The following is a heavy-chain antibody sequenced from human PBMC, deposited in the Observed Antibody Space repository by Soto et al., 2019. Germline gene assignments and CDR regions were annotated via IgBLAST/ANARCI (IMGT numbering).Heavy chain of an antibody. Sequence: GGSLRLSCAASGFTFNSYAMSWVRQAPGKGLEWVSAISYSGGSTYYADSVKGRFTISRDNSKSTLYLQMNSLRAEDTAVYYCAKSDCSSTSCFYYYYYYMDVWGKGTTVTVSS. V-gene: IGHV3-23*01. J-gene: IGHJ6*03. CDR3: AKSDCSSTSCFYYYYYYMDV. D-gene: IGHD2-2*01. CDR2: ISYSGGST. CDR1: GFTFNSYA.